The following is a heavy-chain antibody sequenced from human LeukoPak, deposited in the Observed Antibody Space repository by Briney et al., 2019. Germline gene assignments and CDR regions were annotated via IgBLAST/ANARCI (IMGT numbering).Heavy chain of an antibody. D-gene: IGHD3-10*01. CDR2: ISGHGDIT. J-gene: IGHJ4*02. CDR3: ARDLSPVVRASPMGY. Sequence: GGSLRLSCAASGFTFSSYAMTWVRQAPGKGLEWVSTISGHGDITYYADSVKGRFTISRDNSKNTLYLQMNSLRAEDTAVYYCARDLSPVVRASPMGYWGQGTPVTVSS. CDR1: GFTFSSYA. V-gene: IGHV3-23*01.